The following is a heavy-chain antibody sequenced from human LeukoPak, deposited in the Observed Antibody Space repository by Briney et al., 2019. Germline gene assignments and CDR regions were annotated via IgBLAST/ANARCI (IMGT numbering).Heavy chain of an antibody. Sequence: ASVKVSCKASGYSFTSYYIHWVRQAPGQGLEWMGIINPSGGSTSYARKFQGRVIMTRDTSTSTVYMDLSSLRSEDTAVYYCATDGSSTDDYYFDYWGQGTLVTVSS. CDR1: GYSFTSYY. CDR3: ATDGSSTDDYYFDY. V-gene: IGHV1-46*01. J-gene: IGHJ4*02. D-gene: IGHD2-2*01. CDR2: INPSGGST.